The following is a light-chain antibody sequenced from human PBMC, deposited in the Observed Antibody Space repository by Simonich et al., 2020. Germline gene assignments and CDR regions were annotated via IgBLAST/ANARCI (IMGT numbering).Light chain of an antibody. Sequence: DIVMTQSPDSLAVSLGARAPINCKSSQSVLYSSNNKNYLTWSQQKPGQPPKLLIYWASTRESGVPDRFSGSGSGTDFTLTISSLQAEDVAVYYCQQYYSTPFTFGPGTKVDIK. J-gene: IGKJ3*01. CDR3: QQYYSTPFT. V-gene: IGKV4-1*01. CDR1: QSVLYSSNNKNY. CDR2: WAS.